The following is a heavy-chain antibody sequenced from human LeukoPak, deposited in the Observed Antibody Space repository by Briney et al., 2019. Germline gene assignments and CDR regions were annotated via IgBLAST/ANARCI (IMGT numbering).Heavy chain of an antibody. V-gene: IGHV3-23*01. Sequence: PGGSLRLSCAASGFTFRNYAMNWVRQAPGKGLEWVSGISGTGSSTYYADSVKGRFTISRDNSKNTLYLQMNCLRAEDTAVYYCAKDYDFWSGNSWGTQHWVQGTLVTVSS. D-gene: IGHD3-3*01. CDR3: AKDYDFWSGNSWGTQH. J-gene: IGHJ4*02. CDR2: ISGTGSST. CDR1: GFTFRNYA.